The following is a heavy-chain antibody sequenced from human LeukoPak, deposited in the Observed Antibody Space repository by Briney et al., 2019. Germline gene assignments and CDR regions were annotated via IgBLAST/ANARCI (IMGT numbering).Heavy chain of an antibody. CDR3: ARAVVPAAMYYYYYYGMDV. CDR1: GGSFSGYY. CDR2: INHSGST. Sequence: SETLSLTCAVYGGSFSGYYWSWIRQPPVKGLEWIGEINHSGSTNYNPSLKSRVTISVDTSKNQFSLKLSSVTAADTAVYYCARAVVPAAMYYYYYYGMDVWGQGTTVTVSS. D-gene: IGHD2-2*01. V-gene: IGHV4-34*01. J-gene: IGHJ6*02.